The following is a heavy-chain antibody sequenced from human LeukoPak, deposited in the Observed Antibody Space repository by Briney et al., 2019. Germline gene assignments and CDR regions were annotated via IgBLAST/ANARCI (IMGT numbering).Heavy chain of an antibody. Sequence: GGSLRLSCAASGFMFSDYSMNWVSQAPGKGLEWISYIGIDSGNTNYADSVKDRLTISGDKAKNSLYLQMNSLRVEDTAVYYCARDYKYAFDNWGQGTLVTVSS. CDR2: IGIDSGNT. J-gene: IGHJ4*02. D-gene: IGHD5-24*01. V-gene: IGHV3-48*01. CDR3: ARDYKYAFDN. CDR1: GFMFSDYS.